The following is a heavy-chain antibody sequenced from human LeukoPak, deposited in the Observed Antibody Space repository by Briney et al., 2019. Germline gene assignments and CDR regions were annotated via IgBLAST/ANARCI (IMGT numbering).Heavy chain of an antibody. CDR2: ISSSSSYI. CDR3: ARDKLVVASSWFDP. J-gene: IGHJ5*02. V-gene: IGHV3-21*01. D-gene: IGHD3-22*01. CDR1: GFTFSSYS. Sequence: GGSLRLSCAASGFTFSSYSMNWVRQAPGKGLEWVSSISSSSSYIYYADSVKGRFTISGDNAKNSLYLQMNSLRAEDTAVYYCARDKLVVASSWFDPWGQGTLVTVSS.